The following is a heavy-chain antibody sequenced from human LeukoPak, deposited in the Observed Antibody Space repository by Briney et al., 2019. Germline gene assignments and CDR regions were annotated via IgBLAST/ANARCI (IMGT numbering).Heavy chain of an antibody. J-gene: IGHJ6*02. V-gene: IGHV3-30-3*01. CDR3: AREFTYYGMDV. CDR2: ISYDGSNK. Sequence: PGGSLRPSCAASGFTFSSYAMHWVRQAPGKGLEWVAVISYDGSNKYYADSVKGRFTISRDNSKNTLYLQMNSLRAEDTAVYYCAREFTYYGMDVWGQGTTVTVSS. CDR1: GFTFSSYA.